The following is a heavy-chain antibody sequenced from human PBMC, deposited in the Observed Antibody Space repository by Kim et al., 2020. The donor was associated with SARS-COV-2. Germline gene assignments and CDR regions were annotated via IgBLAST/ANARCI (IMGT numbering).Heavy chain of an antibody. V-gene: IGHV3-23*01. CDR3: AKDITRFGVPAAMRGDYFDY. D-gene: IGHD2-2*01. CDR1: GFTFSSYA. Sequence: GGSLRLSCAASGFTFSSYAMSWVRQAPGKGLEWVSAISGSGGSTYYADSVKGRFTISRDNSKNTLYLQMNSLRAEDTAVYYCAKDITRFGVPAAMRGDYFDYWGQGTLVTVSS. CDR2: ISGSGGST. J-gene: IGHJ4*02.